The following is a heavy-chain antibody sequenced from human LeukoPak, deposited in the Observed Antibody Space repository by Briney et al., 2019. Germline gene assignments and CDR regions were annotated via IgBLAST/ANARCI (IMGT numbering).Heavy chain of an antibody. CDR1: GFTFSSYW. CDR2: IKQDGSEK. Sequence: GGSLRLSCAASGFTFSSYWMSWVRQAPGKGLEWVANIKQDGSEKYYVDSVKGRFTISRDSAKNSLYLQMNSLRAEDTAVYYCAREFRFLEWLPAPGYDYWGQGTLVTVSS. J-gene: IGHJ4*02. D-gene: IGHD3-3*01. V-gene: IGHV3-7*01. CDR3: AREFRFLEWLPAPGYDY.